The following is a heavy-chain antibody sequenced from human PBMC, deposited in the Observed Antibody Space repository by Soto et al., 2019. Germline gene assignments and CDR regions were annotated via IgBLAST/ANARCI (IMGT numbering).Heavy chain of an antibody. J-gene: IGHJ4*02. Sequence: SETLSLTGSVCGDSITSGCYSWSWIRQPPRRGLEWIGYIYHTGSASYSPSLKGRVTISVDKSKNQLSLSLNSVTAADKAIYYCARAHYGTSAYYFDSCGQGSLVTVSS. CDR2: IYHTGSA. CDR1: GDSITSGCYS. CDR3: ARAHYGTSAYYFDS. D-gene: IGHD3-22*01. V-gene: IGHV4-30-2*01.